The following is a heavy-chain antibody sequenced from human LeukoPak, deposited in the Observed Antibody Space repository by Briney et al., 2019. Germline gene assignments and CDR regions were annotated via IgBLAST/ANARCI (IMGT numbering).Heavy chain of an antibody. V-gene: IGHV3-48*01. CDR2: ISSSSGTI. D-gene: IGHD5-18*01. CDR3: ARALRAYSYGTFDY. J-gene: IGHJ4*02. Sequence: GGSLRLSCAASGFTFSSDSMNWVRQAPGKGLEWVSYISSSSGTIYYADSVKGRFTISRDNAKNSLYLQMNSLRAGDTAVYYCARALRAYSYGTFDYWGQGTLVTVSS. CDR1: GFTFSSDS.